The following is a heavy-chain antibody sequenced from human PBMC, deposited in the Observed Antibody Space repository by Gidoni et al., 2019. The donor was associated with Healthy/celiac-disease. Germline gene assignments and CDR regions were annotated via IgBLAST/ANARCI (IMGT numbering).Heavy chain of an antibody. CDR2: INSDGSST. V-gene: IGHV3-74*01. J-gene: IGHJ6*02. Sequence: EVQLVESGGGLVQPGGSLRLSCAASGFTFSSYWMHWVRQAPGKGLVWVSRINSDGSSTSYADSVKGRFTISRDNAKNTLYLQMNSLRAEDTAVYYCAREAGSSGWHPTGYYGMDVWGQGTTVTVSS. D-gene: IGHD6-19*01. CDR1: GFTFSSYW. CDR3: AREAGSSGWHPTGYYGMDV.